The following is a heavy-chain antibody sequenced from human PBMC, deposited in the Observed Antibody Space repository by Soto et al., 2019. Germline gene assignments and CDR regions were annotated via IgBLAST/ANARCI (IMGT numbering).Heavy chain of an antibody. CDR1: GFTFSSYA. V-gene: IGHV3-23*01. CDR2: ISGSGGST. CDR3: AKGTYDSSGYYYSGAEYFQH. J-gene: IGHJ1*01. Sequence: GGSLRLSCAASGFTFSSYAMSWVRQAPGKGLEWVSAISGSGGSTYYADSVKGRFTISRDNSKNTLYLQMNSLRAEDTAVYYCAKGTYDSSGYYYSGAEYFQHWGQGTLVT. D-gene: IGHD3-22*01.